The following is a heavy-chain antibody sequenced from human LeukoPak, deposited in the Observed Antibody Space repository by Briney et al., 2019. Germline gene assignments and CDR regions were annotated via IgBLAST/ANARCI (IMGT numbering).Heavy chain of an antibody. CDR2: IYYSGST. Sequence: SQTLSLTCTVSGGSISSGGYYWSWIRQHPGKGLEWIGYIYYSGSTNYNPSLKSRVTISVDTSKNQFSLKLSSVTAADTAVYYCARQHDYSNDYFDYWGQGTLVTVSS. CDR1: GGSISSGGYY. V-gene: IGHV4-31*03. J-gene: IGHJ4*02. D-gene: IGHD4-11*01. CDR3: ARQHDYSNDYFDY.